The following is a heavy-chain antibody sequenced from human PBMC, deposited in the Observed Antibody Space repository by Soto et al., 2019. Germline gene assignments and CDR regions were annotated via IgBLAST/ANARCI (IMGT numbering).Heavy chain of an antibody. J-gene: IGHJ6*03. V-gene: IGHV3-7*01. CDR1: GFTFSTYW. CDR3: VRGCGRSSCPYYLAV. D-gene: IGHD2-2*01. CDR2: IKQDGSDK. Sequence: EVQLVESGGGLVQPGGSLRLSCVASGFTFSTYWMSWVRLVPGTGLEWVATIKQDGSDKYYVDSAKGRFTVSRDNAKNSLDLQMNSLRGDDTAVYHCVRGCGRSSCPYYLAVWGKGTTVTVSS.